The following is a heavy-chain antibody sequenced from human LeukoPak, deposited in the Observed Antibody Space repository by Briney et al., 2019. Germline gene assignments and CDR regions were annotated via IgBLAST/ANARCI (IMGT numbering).Heavy chain of an antibody. CDR2: INPSGGST. CDR3: ARDQGIAVAGLLYYYGMDV. D-gene: IGHD6-19*01. CDR1: GYTFTSYY. Sequence: ASVKVSCKASGYTFTSYYMHWVRQAPGQGLEWMRIINPSGGSTSYAQKFQGRVTMTRDTSTSTVYMELSSLRSEDTAVYYCARDQGIAVAGLLYYYGMDVWGQGTTVTVSS. J-gene: IGHJ6*01. V-gene: IGHV1-46*01.